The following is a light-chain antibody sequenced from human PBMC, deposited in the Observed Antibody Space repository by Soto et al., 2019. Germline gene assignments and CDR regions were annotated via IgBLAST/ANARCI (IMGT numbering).Light chain of an antibody. CDR2: DAS. J-gene: IGKJ4*02. Sequence: EIVLTQSPCTLSLSPGDRATLSWGASQTVRNSYLAWYQQNPGQAPRLLIYDASSRATGIPDRFSGGGYGTDFNLTISRLETEDFAVYYCQQFSSYPRTFGGGTKVDIK. V-gene: IGKV3-20*01. CDR3: QQFSSYPRT. CDR1: QTVRNSY.